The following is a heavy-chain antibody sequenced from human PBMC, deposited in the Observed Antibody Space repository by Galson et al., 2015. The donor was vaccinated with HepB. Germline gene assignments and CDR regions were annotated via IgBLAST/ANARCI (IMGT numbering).Heavy chain of an antibody. Sequence: SLRLSCAASGFTFSTYSMNWVRQAPGKGLEWISYISRSSSNRYYADSVNGRFTISRDDAKNSLYLQMNSLRDDDTAVYYCTRDRYCTSTTCSGYYYGMDVWGQGTTVTVSS. J-gene: IGHJ6*02. D-gene: IGHD2-2*01. CDR1: GFTFSTYS. V-gene: IGHV3-48*02. CDR3: TRDRYCTSTTCSGYYYGMDV. CDR2: ISRSSSNR.